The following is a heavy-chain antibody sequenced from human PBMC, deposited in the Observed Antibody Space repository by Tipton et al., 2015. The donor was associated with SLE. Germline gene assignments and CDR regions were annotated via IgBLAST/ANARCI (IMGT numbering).Heavy chain of an antibody. D-gene: IGHD3-10*01. Sequence: GSLRLSCAASGFTFSNYAMSWVRQAPGKGLEWVSIIYSGGSSTSYADSVKGRVTISVDTSKNQFSLKLSSVTAADTAVYYCARVGSGVDYWGQGTLVTVSS. CDR3: ARVGSGVDY. CDR2: IYSGGSST. J-gene: IGHJ4*02. CDR1: GFTFSNYA. V-gene: IGHV3-23*03.